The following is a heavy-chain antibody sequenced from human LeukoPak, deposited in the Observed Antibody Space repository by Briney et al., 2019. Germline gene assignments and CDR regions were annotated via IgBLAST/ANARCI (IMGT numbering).Heavy chain of an antibody. Sequence: PGGSLRLSCAASGSTFSSYGMHWVRQASGKGLEWVAVISYDGSNKYYADSVKGRFTISRDNSKNTLYLQMNSLRAEDTAVYYCAKGLFWYQLPPLSYYYYGMDVWGQGTTVTVSS. J-gene: IGHJ6*02. CDR1: GSTFSSYG. CDR2: ISYDGSNK. V-gene: IGHV3-30*18. CDR3: AKGLFWYQLPPLSYYYYGMDV. D-gene: IGHD2-2*01.